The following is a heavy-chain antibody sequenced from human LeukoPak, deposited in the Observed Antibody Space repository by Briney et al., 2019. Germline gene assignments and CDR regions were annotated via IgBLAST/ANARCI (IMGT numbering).Heavy chain of an antibody. J-gene: IGHJ4*02. V-gene: IGHV4-38-2*02. CDR2: IYHSGST. Sequence: SETLSLTCTVSGYSISSGYYWGWIRQPPGKGLEWIGSIYHSGSTYYNPSLKSRVTISVDTSKNQFSLKLSSVTAADTAVYYCAGTSSGVYYFDYWGQGTLVTVSS. CDR3: AGTSSGVYYFDY. D-gene: IGHD3-22*01. CDR1: GYSISSGYY.